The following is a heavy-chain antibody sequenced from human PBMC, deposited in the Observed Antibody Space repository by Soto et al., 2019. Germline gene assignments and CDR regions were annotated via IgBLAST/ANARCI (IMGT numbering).Heavy chain of an antibody. CDR2: ISGSSSTE. Sequence: EVLLEESGGGLVPPGGSLRLSCAASGFTFRGYSMNWVRQAPGKGLEWISYISGSSSTEYYADSVKGRFTISRDNARNSLYLQMNSLRDEDTAVYYCARVDTAMIDYWGQGTLVTVSS. CDR1: GFTFRGYS. D-gene: IGHD5-18*01. V-gene: IGHV3-48*02. J-gene: IGHJ4*02. CDR3: ARVDTAMIDY.